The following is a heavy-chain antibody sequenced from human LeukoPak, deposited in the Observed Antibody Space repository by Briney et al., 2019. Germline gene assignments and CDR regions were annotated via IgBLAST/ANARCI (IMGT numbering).Heavy chain of an antibody. Sequence: GASVKVSCKASGYTFTNYGISWVRQAPGQGLEWMGWINPNSGGTNYAQKFQGRVTMTRDTSISTAYMELSRLRSDDTAVYYCARDYYDSSGYYYYFDYWGQGTLVTVSS. CDR1: GYTFTNYG. CDR3: ARDYYDSSGYYYYFDY. CDR2: INPNSGGT. V-gene: IGHV1-2*02. D-gene: IGHD3-22*01. J-gene: IGHJ4*02.